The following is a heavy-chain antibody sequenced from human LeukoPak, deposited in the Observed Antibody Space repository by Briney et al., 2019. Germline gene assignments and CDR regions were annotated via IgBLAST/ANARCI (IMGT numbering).Heavy chain of an antibody. Sequence: SGTLSLTCAVSGGSISSSNWWSWVRQPPGKGLEWIGYIYHSGSTYYNPSLKSRVTISVDRSKNQFSLKLSSVTAADTAVYYCASTTVTITPDAFDIWGQGTMVTVSS. J-gene: IGHJ3*02. V-gene: IGHV4-4*02. D-gene: IGHD4-17*01. CDR1: GGSISSSNW. CDR3: ASTTVTITPDAFDI. CDR2: IYHSGST.